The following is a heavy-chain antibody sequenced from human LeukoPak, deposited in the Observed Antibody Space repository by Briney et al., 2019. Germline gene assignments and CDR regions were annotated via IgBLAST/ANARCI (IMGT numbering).Heavy chain of an antibody. D-gene: IGHD5-18*01. Sequence: ASVKVSCKASGYTFTGYYMHWVRQAPGQGLEWMGWINPNSGGTNYAQKFQGRVTMTRDTSISTAFMELSRLRSDDTAVYYGARGEYSSYYMDVWGKGTTVTVSS. CDR2: INPNSGGT. CDR1: GYTFTGYY. J-gene: IGHJ6*03. V-gene: IGHV1-2*02. CDR3: ARGEYSSYYMDV.